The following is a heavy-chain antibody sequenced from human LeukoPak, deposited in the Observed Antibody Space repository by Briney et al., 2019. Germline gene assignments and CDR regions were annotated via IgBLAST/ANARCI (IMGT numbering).Heavy chain of an antibody. CDR2: ISSGGSTI. CDR3: ARDFRRFDF. CDR1: RFTFSNYN. Sequence: GGSLRLSCAASRFTFSNYNMNWVRQAPGKGLEWVSYISSGGSTIYYADSVKGRFTISRDNAKNSLYLQMSSLRAGDTAVYYCARDFRRFDFWGQGTMVTVSS. V-gene: IGHV3-48*04. J-gene: IGHJ3*01.